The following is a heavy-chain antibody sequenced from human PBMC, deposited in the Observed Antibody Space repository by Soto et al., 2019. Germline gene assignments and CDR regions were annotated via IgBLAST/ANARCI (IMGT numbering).Heavy chain of an antibody. V-gene: IGHV3-30-3*01. Sequence: GGSLRLSCAAAGFIFSTYSMHWVRQAPGTGLEWVAVISYDGANKYYADSVKGRFTISRDNSKNTLYVQMNSLRAEDTAVYYCARDPVVVGPTDRGPPHGMDVWGQATTVTDSS. D-gene: IGHD2-2*01. CDR3: ARDPVVVGPTDRGPPHGMDV. CDR2: ISYDGANK. CDR1: GFIFSTYS. J-gene: IGHJ6*02.